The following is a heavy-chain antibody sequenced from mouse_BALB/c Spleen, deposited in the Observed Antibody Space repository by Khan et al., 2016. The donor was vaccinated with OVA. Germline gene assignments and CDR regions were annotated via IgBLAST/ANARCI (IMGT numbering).Heavy chain of an antibody. J-gene: IGHJ3*01. V-gene: IGHV5-6*01. CDR3: ADHLTGLFAY. Sequence: EVELVESGGDLVKPGGSLKLSCAASGFTFSSYSMSWVRQTPDKRLEWVASISSGGDYTYYPDSVKGRFTISRDNAKNTLYLQMTDPKSEDTAMYYCADHLTGLFAYWGQGTLVTVSA. CDR1: GFTFSSYS. D-gene: IGHD4-1*01. CDR2: ISSGGDYT.